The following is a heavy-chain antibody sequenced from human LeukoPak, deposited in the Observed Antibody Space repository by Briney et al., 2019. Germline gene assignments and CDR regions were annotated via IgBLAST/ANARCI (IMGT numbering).Heavy chain of an antibody. D-gene: IGHD4-17*01. CDR2: ISYDGSNK. J-gene: IGHJ3*02. Sequence: PLRLSCAASGFPFSSYPMHWVPQAPGKGRERLADISYDGSNKSYADSVKGRFTICRDNSKNALFLEMGSLRAEDMGVYYCARVGDNDAFDIWGQGTMVSV. CDR1: GFPFSSYP. CDR3: ARVGDNDAFDI. V-gene: IGHV3-30*14.